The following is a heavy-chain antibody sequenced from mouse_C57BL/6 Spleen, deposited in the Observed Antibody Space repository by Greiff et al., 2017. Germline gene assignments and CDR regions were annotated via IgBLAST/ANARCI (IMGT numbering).Heavy chain of an antibody. J-gene: IGHJ4*01. CDR2: IDPANGNT. CDR3: AREFDYYGSSYRYYAMDY. Sequence: VQLQQSVAELVRPGASVKLSCTASGFNIKNTYMHWVKQRPEQGLEWIGRIDPANGNTKYAPKFQGKATITADTSSNPAYLQLSSLTSEDTAIYYCAREFDYYGSSYRYYAMDYWGQGTSVTVSS. CDR1: GFNIKNTY. D-gene: IGHD1-1*01. V-gene: IGHV14-3*01.